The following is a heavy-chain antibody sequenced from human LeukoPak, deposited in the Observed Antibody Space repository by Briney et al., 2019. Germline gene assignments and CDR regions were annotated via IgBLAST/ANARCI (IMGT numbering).Heavy chain of an antibody. D-gene: IGHD5-18*01. Sequence: SLRLSCAAPGFTFEDYATHWVREAPGKGLERVSGISWNSGSTGSADSVQGRFTISRDNAKTSLYLQMNSLRADDTALYYCAKDMSLLGHVDTANPEAFDIWGQGTMVTVSS. CDR3: AKDMSLLGHVDTANPEAFDI. V-gene: IGHV3-9*01. CDR2: ISWNSGST. J-gene: IGHJ3*02. CDR1: GFTFEDYA.